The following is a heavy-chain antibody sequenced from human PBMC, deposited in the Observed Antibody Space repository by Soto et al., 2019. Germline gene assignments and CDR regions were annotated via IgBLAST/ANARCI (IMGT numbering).Heavy chain of an antibody. D-gene: IGHD3-10*01. V-gene: IGHV1-3*01. CDR2: INAGNGNT. J-gene: IGHJ5*02. CDR1: GYTFTSYA. CDR3: ARAPQDFVVRTRWWFDP. Sequence: QVQLVQSGAEVKKPGASVKVSCKASGYTFTSYAMHWVRQAPGQRLEWMGWINAGNGNTKYSQKFQGRVTITRDTSARTAYMELSSLRSEDTAVYYCARAPQDFVVRTRWWFDPWGQGTLVTVSS.